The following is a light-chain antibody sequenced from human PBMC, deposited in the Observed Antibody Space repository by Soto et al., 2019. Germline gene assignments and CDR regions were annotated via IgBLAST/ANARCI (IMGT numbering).Light chain of an antibody. CDR3: QQSDTTPWA. CDR1: QTVNSY. V-gene: IGKV1-39*01. CDR2: SAS. J-gene: IGKJ1*01. Sequence: DIQMTQSPSSLSAYVTDRVTITCRASQTVNSYLNWYQQKPGKAPKLLISSASSLQGGVPSRFSGSGSGTDFTLTISGLQPDDFATYFCQQSDTTPWAFGQGTRVEI.